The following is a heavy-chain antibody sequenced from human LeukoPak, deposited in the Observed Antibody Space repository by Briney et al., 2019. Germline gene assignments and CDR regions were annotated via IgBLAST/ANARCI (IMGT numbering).Heavy chain of an antibody. V-gene: IGHV3-7*05. J-gene: IGHJ5*02. D-gene: IGHD3-22*01. CDR2: IRQDGNEK. CDR1: GFTFSTYC. CDR3: ARFRYDSSGYYLSRFDP. Sequence: GGSLGLSCVASGFTFSTYCMSWVRQAPGKGLEWVANIRQDGNEKYYVDSVKGRLTVSRDNAKNSLYLQMNSLRAEDTAVYFCARFRYDSSGYYLSRFDPWGPGTLVTVSS.